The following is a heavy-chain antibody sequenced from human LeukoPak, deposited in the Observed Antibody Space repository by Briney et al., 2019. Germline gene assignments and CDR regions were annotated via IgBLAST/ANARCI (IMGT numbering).Heavy chain of an antibody. D-gene: IGHD3-22*01. V-gene: IGHV3-23*01. CDR3: AKDTSYYYDSSGYSNY. J-gene: IGHJ4*02. CDR2: ISGSGGST. CDR1: GFTFSNYA. Sequence: GGSLRLSCAASGFTFSNYAMSWVRQAPGKGLEWVSAISGSGGSTYYADSVKGRFTISRDSSKNTLYLQMNSLRAEDTAVYYCAKDTSYYYDSSGYSNYWGQGTLVTVSS.